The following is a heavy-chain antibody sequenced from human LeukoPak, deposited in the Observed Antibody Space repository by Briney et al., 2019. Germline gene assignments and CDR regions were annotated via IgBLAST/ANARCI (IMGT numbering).Heavy chain of an antibody. D-gene: IGHD1-26*01. CDR1: GYTFTSYG. CDR2: ISAYNGNT. V-gene: IGHV1-18*01. CDR3: ARYGGGGGGSYSPLFDY. Sequence: ASVKVSCKASGYTFTSYGISWVRQPPAQGLEWMGWISAYNGNTNYAQKLQGRVTMTTDTSTSTAYMELRSLRSDDTAVYYCARYGGGGGGSYSPLFDYWGQGTLVTVS. J-gene: IGHJ4*02.